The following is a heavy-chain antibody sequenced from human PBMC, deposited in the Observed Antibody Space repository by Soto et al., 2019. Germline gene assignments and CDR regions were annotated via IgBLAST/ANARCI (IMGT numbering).Heavy chain of an antibody. V-gene: IGHV3-7*05. Sequence: GGSLRLSCAGSGFTFSSRFLMSWVRQAPGKGPEWVASIKEDGSEKYYVDSVKGRFTISRDNAKNSLILQMNSLRAEDTAVYYCTRNELWGQGTLVTVSS. CDR3: TRNEL. D-gene: IGHD1-1*01. CDR1: GFTFSSRFL. J-gene: IGHJ4*02. CDR2: IKEDGSEK.